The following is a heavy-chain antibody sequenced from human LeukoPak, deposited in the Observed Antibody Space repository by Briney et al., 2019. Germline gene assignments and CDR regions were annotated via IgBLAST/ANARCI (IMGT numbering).Heavy chain of an antibody. V-gene: IGHV3-48*02. Sequence: GGSLRLSCAASGFTFSSYSMNWVRQAPGKGLEWVSHISSGSSTICYADSVKGRFTISRDNAKNSLYLQMNSLRDEDTAVYYCARFVEAYSGYVDHWGQGTLVTVSS. D-gene: IGHD5-12*01. CDR3: ARFVEAYSGYVDH. CDR2: ISSGSSTI. J-gene: IGHJ5*02. CDR1: GFTFSSYS.